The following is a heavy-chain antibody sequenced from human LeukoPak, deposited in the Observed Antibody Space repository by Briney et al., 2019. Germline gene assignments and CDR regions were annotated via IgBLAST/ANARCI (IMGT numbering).Heavy chain of an antibody. V-gene: IGHV3-9*01. J-gene: IGHJ4*02. Sequence: PGGSLRLSCAASGFTFDDYAMHWVRQAPGKGLEWVSGISWNSGSIGYADSVKGRFTISRDNAKSSLYLQMNSLRAEDTALYYCAKSDGTLPFDYWGQGTLVTVSS. CDR1: GFTFDDYA. CDR3: AKSDGTLPFDY. CDR2: ISWNSGSI. D-gene: IGHD2-15*01.